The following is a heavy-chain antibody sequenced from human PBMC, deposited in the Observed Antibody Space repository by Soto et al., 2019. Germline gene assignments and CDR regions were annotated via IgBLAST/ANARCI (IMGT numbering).Heavy chain of an antibody. CDR3: ARAYLTGTTPPYNWFDR. D-gene: IGHD1-7*01. Sequence: QVQLLQWGTGALKPSETLSLTCTVHGGSLGGYYWNWIRQSPGKALEWIGEVSHVDSTNYNPSLKCRATISLDTPKNQFSLKLTSMTAADTAVYYCARAYLTGTTPPYNWFDRWGQGTLVTVSS. J-gene: IGHJ5*02. V-gene: IGHV4-34*01. CDR1: GGSLGGYY. CDR2: VSHVDST.